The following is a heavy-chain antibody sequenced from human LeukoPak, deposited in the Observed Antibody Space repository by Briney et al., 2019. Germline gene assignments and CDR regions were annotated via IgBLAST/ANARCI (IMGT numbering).Heavy chain of an antibody. CDR2: IYPRGST. J-gene: IGHJ4*02. CDR1: GFTFSDYY. CDR3: ARFSPRAMGNYLDF. D-gene: IGHD7-27*01. Sequence: LRLSCAASGFTFSDYYMDWIRQPPGKGLEWIGYIYPRGSTYYNPSLKSRVILSLDKSANQFSLNLSSVTAADTAVYYCARFSPRAMGNYLDFWGQGTLVTVSS. V-gene: IGHV4-30-2*01.